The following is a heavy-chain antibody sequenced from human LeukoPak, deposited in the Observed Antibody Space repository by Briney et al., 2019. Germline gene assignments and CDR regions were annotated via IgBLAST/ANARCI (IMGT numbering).Heavy chain of an antibody. CDR1: GGSISSGSYY. CDR2: IYTSGST. V-gene: IGHV4-61*02. CDR3: VRAFGFPDAFDI. J-gene: IGHJ3*02. Sequence: SETLSLTCTVSGGSISSGSYYWSWIRQPAGKGLEWIGRIYTSGSTNYNPSLKSRVTISVDTSKNQFSLKLSSVTAADTAVYYCVRAFGFPDAFDIWGQGTMVTVPS. D-gene: IGHD3-16*01.